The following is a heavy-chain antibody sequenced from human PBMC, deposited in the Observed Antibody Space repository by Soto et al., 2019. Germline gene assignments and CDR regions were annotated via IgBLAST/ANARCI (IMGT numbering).Heavy chain of an antibody. CDR3: AKDRGAGGRFSGIAVAGIPS. V-gene: IGHV3-23*01. CDR2: ISGGGGNT. Sequence: EVQLLESGGGLVQPGGSLRLSCAASGFTFSSYAMSWVRQTTGKGLEWVSGISGGGGNTYYADSVTGRFTISRDNSRNPLNLQMNSLRAADTAIDYCAKDRGAGGRFSGIAVAGIPSWGQGTLVTVSS. CDR1: GFTFSSYA. D-gene: IGHD6-19*01. J-gene: IGHJ5*02.